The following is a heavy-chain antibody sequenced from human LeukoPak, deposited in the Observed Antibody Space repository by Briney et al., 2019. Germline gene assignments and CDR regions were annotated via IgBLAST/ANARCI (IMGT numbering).Heavy chain of an antibody. V-gene: IGHV4-38-2*02. D-gene: IGHD2-8*01. CDR1: GYSISSGYY. CDR3: ARVIARTYFDY. CDR2: IYHSGST. Sequence: PSETLSLTCTVSGYSISSGYYWGWIRQPPGKGLEWIGSIYHSGSTYYNPSLKSRVTISVDTSKNQFSLKLSSVTAADTAVYYCARVIARTYFDYWGQGTLVTVSS. J-gene: IGHJ4*02.